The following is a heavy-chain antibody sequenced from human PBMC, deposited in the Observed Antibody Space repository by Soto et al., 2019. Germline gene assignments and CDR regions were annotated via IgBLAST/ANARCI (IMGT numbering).Heavy chain of an antibody. CDR2: IYNSGST. V-gene: IGHV4-59*01. Sequence: SETLSLTCTVSGDSISSYYWSWIRQPPGKGLEWIGYIYNSGSTSYNPSLKGRVTISLDTSRNQFSLKLSSVIGADTAVYYCARQIVGATFDYRGQAALVTVS. CDR3: ARQIVGATFDY. CDR1: GDSISSYY. D-gene: IGHD1-26*01. J-gene: IGHJ4*02.